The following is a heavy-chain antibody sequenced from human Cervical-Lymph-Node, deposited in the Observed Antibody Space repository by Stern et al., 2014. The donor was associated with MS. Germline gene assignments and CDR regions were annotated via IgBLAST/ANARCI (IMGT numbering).Heavy chain of an antibody. CDR2: ISAYNGNT. D-gene: IGHD3-3*01. J-gene: IGHJ4*02. CDR3: ARRYDFWSGYSSFDS. CDR1: GYTFTSYG. Sequence: QVQLVQSGAEVKKPGASVKVSCKASGYTFTSYGISWVRQAPRKGLEWMGWISAYNGNTNYAQKLQGRVTMTTDTSTSTAYMELRSLRSDDTAVYYCARRYDFWSGYSSFDSWGQGTLVTVSS. V-gene: IGHV1-18*01.